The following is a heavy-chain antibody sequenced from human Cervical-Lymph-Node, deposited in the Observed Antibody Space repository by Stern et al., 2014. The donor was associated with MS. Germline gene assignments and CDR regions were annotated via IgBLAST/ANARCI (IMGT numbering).Heavy chain of an antibody. CDR2: ISYDGSNK. CDR1: GFTFSRYA. V-gene: IGHV3-30*04. J-gene: IGHJ6*02. Sequence: VQLVESGGGVIRPGRSLRLSCATSGFTFSRYAVLWVRQAPGKGLEGVAAISYDGSNKFYGDSVKGRFTISRDNSKNTLFLQMNSLRPEDSGVYHCARDRLDGDYVYYYGLDVWGQGTTVTVSS. CDR3: ARDRLDGDYVYYYGLDV. D-gene: IGHD4-17*01.